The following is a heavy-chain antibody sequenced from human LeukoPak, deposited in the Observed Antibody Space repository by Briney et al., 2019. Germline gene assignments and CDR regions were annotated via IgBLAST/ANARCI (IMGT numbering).Heavy chain of an antibody. Sequence: PGGSLRLSCAASGFTVSSNYMNWVRQAPGKGLEWVSLIYSGDITYYADSVKGRFTISRDNSKNMLYLQMHSLRAEGTAVYYCRGDSSYWGQGTLVTVSS. V-gene: IGHV3-53*01. D-gene: IGHD2-21*01. CDR2: IYSGDIT. CDR1: GFTVSSNY. J-gene: IGHJ4*02. CDR3: RGDSSY.